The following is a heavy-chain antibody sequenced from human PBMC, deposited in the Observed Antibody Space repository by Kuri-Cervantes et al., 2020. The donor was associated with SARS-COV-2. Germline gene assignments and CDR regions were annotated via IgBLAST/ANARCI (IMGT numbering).Heavy chain of an antibody. J-gene: IGHJ4*02. Sequence: SETLSLTCTVSGGSISTYYWSWIRQPPGKGLEWIGEINHSGSTNYNPSLKSRVTISVDTSRNQFSLKLSSVTAADTAVYYCARDTVRGVIRYYFDYWGQGTLVTVSS. D-gene: IGHD3-16*02. CDR2: INHSGST. CDR3: ARDTVRGVIRYYFDY. V-gene: IGHV4-34*01. CDR1: GGSISTYY.